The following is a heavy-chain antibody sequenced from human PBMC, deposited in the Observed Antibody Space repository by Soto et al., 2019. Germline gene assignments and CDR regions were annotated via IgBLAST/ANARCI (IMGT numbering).Heavy chain of an antibody. D-gene: IGHD6-19*01. CDR1: GFTFSSYS. V-gene: IGHV3-48*02. CDR3: ARTLGHSSGWYERNWFDP. CDR2: ISSSSSTI. Sequence: EVQLVESGGGLVQPGGSLRLSCAASGFTFSSYSMNWVRQAPGKGLEWVSYISSSSSTIYYADSVKGRFTISRDNAKNSLYLQMTSLRDEDTAVYYCARTLGHSSGWYERNWFDPWGQGTLVTVSS. J-gene: IGHJ5*02.